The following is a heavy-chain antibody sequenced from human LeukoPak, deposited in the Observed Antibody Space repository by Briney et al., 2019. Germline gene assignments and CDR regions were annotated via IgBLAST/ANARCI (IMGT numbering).Heavy chain of an antibody. J-gene: IGHJ4*02. CDR2: IIPILGIA. V-gene: IGHV1-69*04. CDR3: ARDKTEDGVSTGTLGY. D-gene: IGHD1-1*01. CDR1: GYTFTGYY. Sequence: GASVKVSCKASGYTFTGYYMHWVRQAPGQGLEWMGRIIPILGIANYAQKFQGRVTITADKSTSTAYMELSSLRSEDTAVYYCARDKTEDGVSTGTLGYWGQGTLVTVSS.